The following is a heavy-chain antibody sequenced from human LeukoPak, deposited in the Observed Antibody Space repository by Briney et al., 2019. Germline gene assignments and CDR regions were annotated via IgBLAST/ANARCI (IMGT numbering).Heavy chain of an antibody. J-gene: IGHJ6*03. D-gene: IGHD1-1*01. V-gene: IGHV3-21*04. CDR1: GFTFSSYS. CDR3: AKCPGLENYYYYYYMDV. CDR2: ISSSSSYI. Sequence: PGGSLRLSCAASGFTFSSYSMNWVRQAPGKGLEWVSSISSSSSYIYYADSVKGRFTISRDNAKNSLYLQMNSLRAEDTAVYYCAKCPGLENYYYYYYMDVWGKGTTVTISS.